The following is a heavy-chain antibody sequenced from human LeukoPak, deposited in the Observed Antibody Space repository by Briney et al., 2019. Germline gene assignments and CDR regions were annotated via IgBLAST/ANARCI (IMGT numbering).Heavy chain of an antibody. CDR1: GFTFSSYA. CDR2: ISYDGSNK. J-gene: IGHJ2*01. CDR3: ARAGGSWPPGWYFDL. V-gene: IGHV3-30*04. Sequence: GGSLRLSCAASGFTFSSYAMHWVRQAPGKGPEWVAVISYDGSNKYYADSVKGRFTISRDNSKNTLYLQMNSLRAEDTAVYYCARAGGSWPPGWYFDLWGRGTLVTVSS. D-gene: IGHD6-13*01.